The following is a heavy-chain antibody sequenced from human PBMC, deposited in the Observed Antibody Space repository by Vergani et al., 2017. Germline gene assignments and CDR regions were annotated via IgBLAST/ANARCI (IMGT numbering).Heavy chain of an antibody. CDR2: ISSSSSYI. CDR1: GFTFSSYE. J-gene: IGHJ3*02. Sequence: EVQLVESGGGLVQPGGSLRLSCAASGFTFSSYEMNWVRQAPGKGLEWVSSISSSSSYIYYADSVKGRFTISRDNAKNSLYLQMNSLRAEDTAVYYCAKGEEEFGLGSDAFDIWGQGTMVTVSS. D-gene: IGHD3-10*01. V-gene: IGHV3-48*03. CDR3: AKGEEEFGLGSDAFDI.